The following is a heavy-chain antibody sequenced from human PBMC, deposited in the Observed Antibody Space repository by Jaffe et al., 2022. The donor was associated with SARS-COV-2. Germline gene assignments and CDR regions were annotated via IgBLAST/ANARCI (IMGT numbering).Heavy chain of an antibody. Sequence: QVQLVESGGGLVKPGGSLRLSCAASGFTFSDYYMSWIRQAPGKGLEWVSYISSSGSTIYYADSVKGRFTISRDNAKNSLYLQMNSLRAEDTAVYYCARDGMATIRAITYYYYYMDVWGKGTTVTVSS. CDR1: GFTFSDYY. V-gene: IGHV3-11*01. CDR3: ARDGMATIRAITYYYYYMDV. D-gene: IGHD5-12*01. CDR2: ISSSGSTI. J-gene: IGHJ6*03.